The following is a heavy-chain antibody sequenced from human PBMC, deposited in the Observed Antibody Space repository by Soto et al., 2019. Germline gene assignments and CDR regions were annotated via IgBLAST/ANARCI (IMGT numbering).Heavy chain of an antibody. CDR3: ARDGIPVAGTSGFDY. D-gene: IGHD6-19*01. J-gene: IGHJ4*02. V-gene: IGHV1-18*01. CDR2: ISAHNGNT. CDR1: GYTFTNYA. Sequence: QVQLAQSGADVKEPGASVKVSCKASGYTFTNYAFNWVRQAPGHGLEWMGWISAHNGNTNYAQKVQGRVTMTTDTSTSTAYMELRSLRSDDTAVYYCARDGIPVAGTSGFDYWGQGTPVTVSS.